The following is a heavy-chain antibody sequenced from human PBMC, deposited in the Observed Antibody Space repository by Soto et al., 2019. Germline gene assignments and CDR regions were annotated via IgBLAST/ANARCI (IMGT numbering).Heavy chain of an antibody. D-gene: IGHD3-16*01. CDR2: IYHSGST. J-gene: IGHJ3*02. V-gene: IGHV4-30-2*01. Sequence: PSETLSLTCAVSGGSISSGGYSWSWIRQPPGKGLEWIGYIYHSGSTYYNPSLKSRVTISVDRSKNQFSLKLSSVTAADTAVYYCARRVGGPFREHVDAFDIWGQGTMVTVSS. CDR3: ARRVGGPFREHVDAFDI. CDR1: GGSISSGGYS.